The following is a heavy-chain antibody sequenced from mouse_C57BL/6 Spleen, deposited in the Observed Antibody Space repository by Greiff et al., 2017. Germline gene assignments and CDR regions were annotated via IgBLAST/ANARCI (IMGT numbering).Heavy chain of an antibody. CDR2: IDPEDGET. V-gene: IGHV14-2*01. CDR1: GFNITDYY. J-gene: IGHJ3*01. Sequence: EVQLQQSGAELVKPGASVKLSCTASGFNITDYYMHWVKQRPEQGLEWIGRIDPEDGETKYDPKFKGKATITADTSSNTAYLQLSSLASEDTAVYYCASSSYWFAYWGQGTLVTVSA. D-gene: IGHD1-1*01. CDR3: ASSSYWFAY.